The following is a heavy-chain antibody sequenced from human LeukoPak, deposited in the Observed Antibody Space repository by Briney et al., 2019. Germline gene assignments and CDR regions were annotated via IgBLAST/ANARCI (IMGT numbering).Heavy chain of an antibody. D-gene: IGHD4-17*01. CDR2: ISADNDNT. V-gene: IGHV1-18*01. CDR1: GYTFTSYG. CDR3: ARQVSGDYYFDS. Sequence: GASVKVSCKASGYTFTSYGISWVRQAPGQGLEWMGWISADNDNTNSAQKLQGRVTITTDTSTNTAYMELRSLRSDDTAVYYCARQVSGDYYFDSWGQGTLVTVSS. J-gene: IGHJ4*02.